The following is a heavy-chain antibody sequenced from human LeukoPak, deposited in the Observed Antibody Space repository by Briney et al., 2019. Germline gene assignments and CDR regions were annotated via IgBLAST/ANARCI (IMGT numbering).Heavy chain of an antibody. Sequence: SETLSLTCTVSGGSISSYYWSWIRQPPGKGLEWIGYIYYSGSTNYNPSLKSRVTISVDTSKNQFSLKLSSVTAADTAVYYCAREGVAVAGFDYWGQGTLVTVSS. V-gene: IGHV4-59*01. CDR2: IYYSGST. CDR1: GGSISSYY. CDR3: AREGVAVAGFDY. J-gene: IGHJ4*02. D-gene: IGHD6-19*01.